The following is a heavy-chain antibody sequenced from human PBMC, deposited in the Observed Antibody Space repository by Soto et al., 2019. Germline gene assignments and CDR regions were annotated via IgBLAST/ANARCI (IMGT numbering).Heavy chain of an antibody. J-gene: IGHJ3*02. CDR3: ASWVGYCSGRPCQNASDM. V-gene: IGHV3-74*01. CDR2: INIYVTIV. CDR1: GFTFSNYW. Sequence: GGSLRLSCAASGFTFSNYWMHWVRQAPGKGLVWVSRINIYVTIVNYAESVKGRFTISRDNAKNTLYLQMNSLRAEDMAVYYCASWVGYCSGRPCQNASDMWGKETIVTVSS. D-gene: IGHD2-15*01.